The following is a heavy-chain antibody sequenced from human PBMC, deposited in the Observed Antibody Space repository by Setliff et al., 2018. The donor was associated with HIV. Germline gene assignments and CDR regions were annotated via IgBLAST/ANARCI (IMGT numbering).Heavy chain of an antibody. Sequence: GASVKVSCKSSGYTFTDYFMHWVRQAPGQGLEWMGWISPDNANTRISQRFRGSVTTTRDRSINTAYMEFSGLTSDDTAVYYCARQLSNSFDYWGQGTLVTV. CDR2: ISPDNANT. CDR1: GYTFTDYF. D-gene: IGHD1-1*01. CDR3: ARQLSNSFDY. J-gene: IGHJ4*02. V-gene: IGHV1-2*02.